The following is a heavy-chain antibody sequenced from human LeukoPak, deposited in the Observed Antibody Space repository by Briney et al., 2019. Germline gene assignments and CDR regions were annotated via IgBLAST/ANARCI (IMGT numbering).Heavy chain of an antibody. CDR3: ARKQAGVYYYYGMDV. Sequence: ASVKVSCKASGYTFTSYGISWVRQAPGQGLEWMGWISAYNGNTNYAQKLQGRVTMTTDTSTSTAYMELRSLRSDDTAVYYCARKQAGVYYYYGMDVWGQGTTVTVSS. V-gene: IGHV1-18*01. CDR2: ISAYNGNT. CDR1: GYTFTSYG. J-gene: IGHJ6*02.